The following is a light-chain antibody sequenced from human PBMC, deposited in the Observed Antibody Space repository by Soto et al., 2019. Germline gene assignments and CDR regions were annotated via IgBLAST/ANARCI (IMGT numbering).Light chain of an antibody. CDR2: DVD. CDR1: SSDIGAHNF. J-gene: IGLJ1*01. Sequence: LTQPPSASGSPGQSVTISCTGTSSDIGAHNFVSWYQQHPGKAPKLMIHDVDQRPSGVPDRFSGSKSGNTASLTVSGLQAEDEADYYCSSYTGRNTYVFGSGTKVTVL. V-gene: IGLV2-8*01. CDR3: SSYTGRNTYV.